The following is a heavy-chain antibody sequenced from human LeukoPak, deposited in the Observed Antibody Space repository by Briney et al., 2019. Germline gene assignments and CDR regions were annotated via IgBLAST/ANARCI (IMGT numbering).Heavy chain of an antibody. Sequence: GRSLRLSCAASGFTFSAYGMHWVRQAPGKGLEWVADISSDGSKTFYGDSVEGRFTISRDDSKKTLCLQMSSLTADDTAVYYCARGYSYGDFWGQGTLVTVSS. J-gene: IGHJ4*02. D-gene: IGHD5-18*01. CDR2: ISSDGSKT. CDR1: GFTFSAYG. V-gene: IGHV3-30*03. CDR3: ARGYSYGDF.